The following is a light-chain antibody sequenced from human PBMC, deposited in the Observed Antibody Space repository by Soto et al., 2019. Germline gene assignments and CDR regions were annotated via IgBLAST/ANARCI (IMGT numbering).Light chain of an antibody. V-gene: IGLV4-69*01. J-gene: IGLJ2*01. CDR2: LNNDGSH. CDR3: QTWGTGFQF. Sequence: QSVLTQSPSASASVGASVKLTCTLSSGHSSYAIAWHQKQPGKGPRYLMDLNNDGSHTKGDGIPDRFSGSSSGADRYLIISSLQSEDEADYYCQTWGTGFQFFGGGTKLTVL. CDR1: SGHSSYA.